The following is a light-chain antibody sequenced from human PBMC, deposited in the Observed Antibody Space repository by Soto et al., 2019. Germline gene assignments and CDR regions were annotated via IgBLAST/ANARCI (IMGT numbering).Light chain of an antibody. CDR1: QKVDIY. V-gene: IGKV3-11*01. CDR3: QQRRDWPPLT. Sequence: EVVLTQSPVTLALSPGERATLSCRTSQKVDIYVAWYQQKPGKAPRLLIYVASNRATGIPARFSGSGSGTDFTLTISSLEPEDFAVYYCQQRRDWPPLTFGGGTKVEIK. J-gene: IGKJ4*01. CDR2: VAS.